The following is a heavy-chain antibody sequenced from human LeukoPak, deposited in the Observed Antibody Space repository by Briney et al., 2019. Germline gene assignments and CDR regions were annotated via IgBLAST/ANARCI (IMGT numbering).Heavy chain of an antibody. J-gene: IGHJ4*02. D-gene: IGHD2-2*01. CDR3: AKDPHPLGVVPAAMGF. Sequence: GGSLRLSCAASGFTFSSYGMHWVRQAPGKGLEWVAVISYDGSNKYYADSVKGRFTISRDNSKNTLYLQMNSLRAEDTAVYYCAKDPHPLGVVPAAMGFGGQGTLVTASS. V-gene: IGHV3-30*18. CDR1: GFTFSSYG. CDR2: ISYDGSNK.